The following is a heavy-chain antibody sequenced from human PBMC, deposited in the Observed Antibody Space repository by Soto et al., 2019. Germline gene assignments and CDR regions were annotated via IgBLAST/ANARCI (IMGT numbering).Heavy chain of an antibody. J-gene: IGHJ4*02. V-gene: IGHV3-48*01. CDR1: GFTFSSYS. CDR3: ARDKGRSPLDY. Sequence: EVQLLESGGGLVQPGGSLRLSCAASGFTFSSYSMNWVRQAPGKGLEWVSYISSSSSTIYYADSVKGRFTISRDNAKHSLYLQMISLRAEDTAVYYCARDKGRSPLDYWGQGTLVTVAS. CDR2: ISSSSSTI. D-gene: IGHD2-15*01.